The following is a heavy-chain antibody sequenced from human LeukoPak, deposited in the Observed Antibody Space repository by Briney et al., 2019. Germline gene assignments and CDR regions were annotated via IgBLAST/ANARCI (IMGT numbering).Heavy chain of an antibody. V-gene: IGHV1-18*01. D-gene: IGHD6-13*01. J-gene: IGHJ4*02. CDR1: GYTFTSYA. CDR3: ARSIGAAVWYYFDY. CDR2: ISAYNGNT. Sequence: ASVKVSCKASGYTFTSYAMHWVRQAPGQRLEWMGWISAYNGNTNYAQKLQGRVTMTTDTSTSTAYMELRSLRSDDTAVYYCARSIGAAVWYYFDYWGQGTLVTVSS.